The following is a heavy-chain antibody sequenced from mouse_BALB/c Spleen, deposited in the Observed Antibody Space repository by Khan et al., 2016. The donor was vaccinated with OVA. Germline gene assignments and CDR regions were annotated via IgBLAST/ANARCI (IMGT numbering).Heavy chain of an antibody. CDR2: ISSTGST. J-gene: IGHJ4*01. Sequence: EVQLVESGPGLVKPSQSLYLTCTVTGYSITSYYAWNWIRQFPGNKLELMGYISSTGSTNYNPALKSRISITRDTSKNQFFLQLNSVTTEDTATYYCVRDGARDNYAMDYWGQGTSVTVSA. CDR1: GYSITSYYA. CDR3: VRDGARDNYAMDY. V-gene: IGHV3-2*02. D-gene: IGHD1-1*02.